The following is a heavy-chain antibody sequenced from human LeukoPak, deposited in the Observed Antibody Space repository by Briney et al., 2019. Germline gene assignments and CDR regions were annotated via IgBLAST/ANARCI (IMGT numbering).Heavy chain of an antibody. D-gene: IGHD6-19*01. CDR3: ARETSLAGFASGLGFNY. Sequence: SESLSLTCTVSGGSISGWYWSWIRQPPGKGLEWIGYIYGSGYTNYNPSLKSRVTMSIDTSKNHFSLKLTSVTAADTATYYCARETSLAGFASGLGFNYWGQGILVTVSS. CDR1: GGSISGWY. J-gene: IGHJ4*02. V-gene: IGHV4-59*01. CDR2: IYGSGYT.